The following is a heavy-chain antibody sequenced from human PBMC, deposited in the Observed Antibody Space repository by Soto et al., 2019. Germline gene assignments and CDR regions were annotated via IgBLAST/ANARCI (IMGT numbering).Heavy chain of an antibody. CDR3: ARWGTTGGLDV. Sequence: ESGGGVVQPGTSLRLSCVGSGFTFRGYVIHWVRQAPGKGLEWVALTSYDGSNNFYGDSVKGRFTISRHNSRNTVELQMDSLRFEDTAIYYCARWGTTGGLDVWGQGTLVCVSS. J-gene: IGHJ4*02. V-gene: IGHV3-33*05. CDR2: TSYDGSNN. CDR1: GFTFRGYV. D-gene: IGHD3-16*01.